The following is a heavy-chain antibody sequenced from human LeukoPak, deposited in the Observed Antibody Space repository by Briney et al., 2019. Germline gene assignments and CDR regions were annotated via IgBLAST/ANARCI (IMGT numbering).Heavy chain of an antibody. Sequence: TGGSLRLSCAASGFIFSNFAMTWVRQAPGKGLEWVASIKQDGGETYYVDSVKGRFTFSRDNAKNSVYLQMSSLRAEDTAVYYCTRDKSAGADTGSSFYYWGQGALVTVSS. CDR1: GFIFSNFA. D-gene: IGHD3-10*01. CDR2: IKQDGGET. J-gene: IGHJ4*02. V-gene: IGHV3-7*03. CDR3: TRDKSAGADTGSSFYY.